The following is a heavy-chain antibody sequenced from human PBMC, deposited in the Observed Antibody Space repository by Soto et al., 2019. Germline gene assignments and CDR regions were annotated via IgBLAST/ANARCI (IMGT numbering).Heavy chain of an antibody. CDR1: GLTFSNYA. CDR2: ITGSGGGT. Sequence: EVQLLESGGGLVQPGGSLRLSCAASGLTFSNYAMTWVRQAPGKGLEWASVITGSGGGTYFVDSVKGRFTISRDNSKNTVYLQMNSLRAEDTALYYCAKRPLTAAGFDYWGQGTLVTVSS. D-gene: IGHD6-13*01. V-gene: IGHV3-23*01. CDR3: AKRPLTAAGFDY. J-gene: IGHJ4*02.